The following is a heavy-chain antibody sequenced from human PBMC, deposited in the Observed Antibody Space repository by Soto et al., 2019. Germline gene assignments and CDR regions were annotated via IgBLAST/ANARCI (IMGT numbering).Heavy chain of an antibody. V-gene: IGHV3-30*18. CDR2: ISYDGSNK. CDR1: GFTFSSYG. Sequence: QVQLVESGGGVVQPGRSLRLSCAASGFTFSSYGMHWVRQAPGKGLEWVAVISYDGSNKYYADSVKGRFTISRDNSKNTLYLQMNSLRAEDTAVYYCAKALYSSSWYSRYYYYGMDVW. J-gene: IGHJ6*01. D-gene: IGHD6-13*01. CDR3: AKALYSSSWYSRYYYYGMDV.